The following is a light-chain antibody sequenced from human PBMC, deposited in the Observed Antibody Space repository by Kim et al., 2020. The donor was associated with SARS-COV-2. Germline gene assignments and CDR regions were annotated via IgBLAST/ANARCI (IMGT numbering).Light chain of an antibody. CDR3: QQYASNPRT. Sequence: DVVMTQSPDSLTVSLGGTATINCKASPNLLSISNNLNYLAWYQQKAGQPPKLLIYWASTRESGVPDRFSGSGSATDFTLTITNLQAEDVAVYYCQQYASNPRTFGQGTKLEI. CDR2: WAS. J-gene: IGKJ2*01. CDR1: PNLLSISNNLNY. V-gene: IGKV4-1*01.